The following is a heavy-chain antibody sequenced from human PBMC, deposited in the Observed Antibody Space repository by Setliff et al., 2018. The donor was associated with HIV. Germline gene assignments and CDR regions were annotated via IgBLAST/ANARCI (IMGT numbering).Heavy chain of an antibody. J-gene: IGHJ5*02. D-gene: IGHD6-19*01. CDR1: GGSITSGHYY. Sequence: SETLSLTCTVSGGSITSGHYYWGWIRQPPGKGLEWIGNILDGRVTFFNPSLRGRVTISVDASKNQVSLNLRSVTAADSAVYHCARPHSGRGGGAYFDPWGQGILVTVS. CDR3: ARPHSGRGGGAYFDP. CDR2: ILDGRVT. V-gene: IGHV4-39*01.